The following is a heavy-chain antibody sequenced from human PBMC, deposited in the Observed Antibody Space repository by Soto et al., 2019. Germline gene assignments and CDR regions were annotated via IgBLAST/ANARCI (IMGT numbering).Heavy chain of an antibody. CDR2: IYSGGST. CDR3: ARDQDYGASHWFDP. Sequence: GGSLRLSCAASGFTVSSNYMSWVRQAPGKGLEWVSVIYSGGSTYYADSVKGRFTISRDNSKNTLYLQMNSLRAEDTAVYYCARDQDYGASHWFDPWGQGTLVTVSS. J-gene: IGHJ5*02. V-gene: IGHV3-53*01. D-gene: IGHD4-17*01. CDR1: GFTVSSNY.